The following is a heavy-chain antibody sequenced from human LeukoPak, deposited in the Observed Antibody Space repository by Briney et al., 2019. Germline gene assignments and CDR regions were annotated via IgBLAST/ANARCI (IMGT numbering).Heavy chain of an antibody. Sequence: GGSLRLSCTASGFTFGDYAINWVRQAPGKGLEWIGFIRSKTYGGTTQFAASLRGRFTISRDDSKSIAYLHMNSLKTEDTAVYYCYISPSLTIFVRKAFDVWGQGTMVTVSS. V-gene: IGHV3-49*04. D-gene: IGHD3-3*01. CDR3: YISPSLTIFVRKAFDV. CDR1: GFTFGDYA. J-gene: IGHJ3*01. CDR2: IRSKTYGGTT.